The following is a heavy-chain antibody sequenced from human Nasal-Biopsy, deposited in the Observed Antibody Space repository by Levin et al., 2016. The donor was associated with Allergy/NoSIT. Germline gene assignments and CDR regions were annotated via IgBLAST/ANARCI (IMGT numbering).Heavy chain of an antibody. V-gene: IGHV4-4*08. CDR2: FHYSARA. Sequence: SETLSLTCSVSGDSITNSYWTWIRQPPGKGLEWIGNFHYSARANYNASLSSRVTVSLDASRNQFSLRLSSVTAADTAVYYCARDYCTSPICTLRHDAFEIWGQGAMVTVSS. CDR3: ARDYCTSPICTLRHDAFEI. D-gene: IGHD2-8*01. J-gene: IGHJ3*02. CDR1: GDSITNSY.